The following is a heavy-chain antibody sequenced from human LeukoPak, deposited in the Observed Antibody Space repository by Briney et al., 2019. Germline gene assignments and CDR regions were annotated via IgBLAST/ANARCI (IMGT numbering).Heavy chain of an antibody. CDR2: IKTDGSEK. Sequence: GGSLRLSCAASGFRFTSYWMSWVRQAPGKGLEWVANIKTDGSEKYYVDSVKGRFTVSRDNAVNSLFLQMDSLRVEDTGVYYCARDINPKYNNGDPWGQGTLVTVSS. CDR1: GFRFTSYW. CDR3: ARDINPKYNNGDP. J-gene: IGHJ5*02. V-gene: IGHV3-7*01. D-gene: IGHD1-1*01.